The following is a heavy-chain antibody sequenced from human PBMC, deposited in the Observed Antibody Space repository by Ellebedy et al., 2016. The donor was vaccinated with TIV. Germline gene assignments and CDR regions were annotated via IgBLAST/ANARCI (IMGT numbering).Heavy chain of an antibody. D-gene: IGHD3-22*01. V-gene: IGHV3-7*01. CDR3: AKGYYDSGY. CDR2: IKKDGSEE. J-gene: IGHJ4*02. CDR1: GFTFSLNW. Sequence: GESLKISCAASGFTFSLNWMYWVRQAPGKGLEWVANIKKDGSEEYYVDSVKGRFTISRDNSKNTVYLQMDSLTADDTAIYYCAKGYYDSGYWGQGTLVTVSS.